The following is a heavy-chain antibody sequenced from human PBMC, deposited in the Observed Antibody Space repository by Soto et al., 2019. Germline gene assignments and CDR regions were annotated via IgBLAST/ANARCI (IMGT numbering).Heavy chain of an antibody. CDR3: AKGRSYYYYYGVDV. CDR2: ISGSGGST. J-gene: IGHJ6*02. V-gene: IGHV3-23*01. CDR1: GFTVSSTY. Sequence: PGGSLRLSCAASGFTVSSTYMSWVRQAPGKGLEWVSAISGSGGSTYYADSVKGRFTISRDNSKSTLYLQMNSLRAEDTALYYCAKGRSYYYYYGVDVWGQGTTVTVSS.